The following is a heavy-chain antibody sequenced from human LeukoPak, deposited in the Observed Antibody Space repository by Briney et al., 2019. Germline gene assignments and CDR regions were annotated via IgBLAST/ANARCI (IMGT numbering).Heavy chain of an antibody. CDR2: IYYSGST. Sequence: SETLSLTCTVSGGSISSSSYYWGWIRQPPGKGPEWIGSIYYSGSTYYNPSLKSRVTISVDTSKNQFSLKLSSVTAADTAVYYCARWGMTTVVRGFDPWGQGTLVTVSS. J-gene: IGHJ5*02. V-gene: IGHV4-39*07. CDR3: ARWGMTTVVRGFDP. D-gene: IGHD4-23*01. CDR1: GGSISSSSYY.